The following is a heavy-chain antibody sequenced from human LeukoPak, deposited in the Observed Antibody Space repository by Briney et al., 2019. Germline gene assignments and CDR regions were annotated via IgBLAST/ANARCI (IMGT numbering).Heavy chain of an antibody. J-gene: IGHJ4*02. D-gene: IGHD2-21*02. CDR2: ISSSSSHI. CDR1: GFTFSSYS. V-gene: IGHV3-21*01. Sequence: GGSLRLSCAASGFTFSSYSMNWVRQSPGKGLEWVSSISSSSSHIYYADPVKGRFTISRDNAKNSLYLQMNSLRAEDTAVYYCASGEPLYCGGDCYPVDYWGQGTLVTVSS. CDR3: ASGEPLYCGGDCYPVDY.